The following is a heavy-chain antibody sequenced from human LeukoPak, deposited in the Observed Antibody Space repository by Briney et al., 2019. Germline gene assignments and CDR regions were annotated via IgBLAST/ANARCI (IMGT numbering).Heavy chain of an antibody. CDR1: GFTFSSYA. D-gene: IGHD6-19*01. CDR2: TSGSGGNT. CDR3: AKDRHSSGWFEFYFDY. J-gene: IGHJ4*02. V-gene: IGHV3-23*01. Sequence: GGSLRLSCAASGFTFSSYAMSWVRRAPGMGWDGVSVTSGSGGNTYYADSVKGRFTISRDNSKSTLYLQMKSLRAEDTAVYYCAKDRHSSGWFEFYFDYWGQGTLVTVSS.